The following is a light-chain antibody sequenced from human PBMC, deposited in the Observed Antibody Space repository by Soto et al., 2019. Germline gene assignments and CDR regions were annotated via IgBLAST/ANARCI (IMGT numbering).Light chain of an antibody. Sequence: EIVLTQSPVTLSVSPGERATLSCRASQNINSNLAWYQQKPGQAPTLLIYGALTRVMGIPVRFSGSESGTEFTLTISSLKSEDFAVYYCQNYNSSAPVGTFGQGTKVEIX. CDR3: QNYNSSAPVGT. J-gene: IGKJ1*01. CDR2: GAL. V-gene: IGKV3D-15*01. CDR1: QNINSN.